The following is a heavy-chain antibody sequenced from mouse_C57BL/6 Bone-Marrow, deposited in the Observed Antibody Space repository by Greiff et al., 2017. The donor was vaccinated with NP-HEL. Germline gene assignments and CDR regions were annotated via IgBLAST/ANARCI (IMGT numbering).Heavy chain of an antibody. CDR3: ARDRSYSPYYFGY. D-gene: IGHD6-2*01. CDR1: GYSITSGYY. Sequence: EVQLQESGPGLVKPSQSLSLTCSVTGYSITSGYYWNWIRQFPGNKLEWMGYISYDGSNNYNPSLKNRITITRDTSKNQCFLKLNSVTTEDTATYYCARDRSYSPYYFGYWGKGTTLTVSS. J-gene: IGHJ2*01. CDR2: ISYDGSN. V-gene: IGHV3-6*01.